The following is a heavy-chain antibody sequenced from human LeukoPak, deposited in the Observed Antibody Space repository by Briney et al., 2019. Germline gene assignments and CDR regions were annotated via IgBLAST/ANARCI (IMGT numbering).Heavy chain of an antibody. V-gene: IGHV3-48*01. Sequence: GGSLRLSCAASGFTFSSYSMNWVRQAPGKGLEWVSYISSSSSTIYYADSVKGRFTISRDNAKNSLYLQMNSLRAEDTAVYYCARMRRGALTWFDPWGQGTLVTVSS. CDR1: GFTFSSYS. D-gene: IGHD1-26*01. CDR3: ARMRRGALTWFDP. J-gene: IGHJ5*02. CDR2: ISSSSSTI.